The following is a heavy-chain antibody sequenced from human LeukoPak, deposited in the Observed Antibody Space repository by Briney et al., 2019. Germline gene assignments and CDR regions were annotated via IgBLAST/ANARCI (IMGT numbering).Heavy chain of an antibody. D-gene: IGHD1-26*01. CDR1: GGSFSGYY. Sequence: SETLSLTCAVYGGSFSGYYWSWIRQPPGKGLEWIGEINHSGSTNYNPSLKSRVTISVDTSKNQFSLKLSSVTAADTAVYYCASVSGSYPFAFDYWGQGTLVTVSS. V-gene: IGHV4-34*01. CDR3: ASVSGSYPFAFDY. J-gene: IGHJ4*02. CDR2: INHSGST.